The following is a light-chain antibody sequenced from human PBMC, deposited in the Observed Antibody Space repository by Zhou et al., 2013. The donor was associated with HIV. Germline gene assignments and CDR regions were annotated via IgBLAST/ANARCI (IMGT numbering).Light chain of an antibody. CDR3: MQALKTPFA. Sequence: DVVMTQSPLSLPVTLGQPASISCRSSQSLVHSDGNTYLNWFQQRPGQSPRRLIYKVSHRDSGVPDRFIGDGSGTDFTLKISRVEAEDVGVYYCMQALKTPFAFGGGTKVEIK. CDR1: QSLVHSDGNTY. CDR2: KVS. J-gene: IGKJ4*01. V-gene: IGKV2-30*02.